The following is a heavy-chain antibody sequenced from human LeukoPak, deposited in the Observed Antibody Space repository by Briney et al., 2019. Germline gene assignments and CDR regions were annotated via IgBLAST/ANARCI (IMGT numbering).Heavy chain of an antibody. Sequence: PSETLSLTCIVSGGSISSGGYYWSWIRQHPGKGLEWIGYIYHSGNSYYNPSLKSRVIISVDTSKNQFSLKLNSVTAADTAVYYCARDSSGGYGLIDYWGQGTLVTVSS. CDR1: GGSISSGGYY. J-gene: IGHJ4*02. V-gene: IGHV4-31*03. D-gene: IGHD5-12*01. CDR2: IYHSGNS. CDR3: ARDSSGGYGLIDY.